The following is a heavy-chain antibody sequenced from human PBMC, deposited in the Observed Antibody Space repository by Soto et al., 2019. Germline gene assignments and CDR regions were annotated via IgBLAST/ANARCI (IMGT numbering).Heavy chain of an antibody. V-gene: IGHV3-15*01. CDR3: TTDSEAKTYYDFWSGYFPGY. D-gene: IGHD3-3*01. Sequence: PGGSLRLYCAAYGFTFSNAWMSWVRQAPGKGLDLPGRIKSKTDGGTTDYAAPVKGRFTISRDDSKNTLYLQMNSLKTEDTAVYYCTTDSEAKTYYDFWSGYFPGYWGQGTLVTVSS. CDR1: GFTFSNAW. J-gene: IGHJ4*02. CDR2: IKSKTDGGTT.